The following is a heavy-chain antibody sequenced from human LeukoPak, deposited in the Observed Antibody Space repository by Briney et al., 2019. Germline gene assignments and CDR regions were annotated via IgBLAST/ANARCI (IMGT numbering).Heavy chain of an antibody. CDR1: GFPFSTYV. Sequence: PGESLRLSCVASGFPFSTYVMTWVRQAPGKGLEWVSAIVGSGVTTYYRDSVKGRFTIARDNSKNTLYLHMNDLRAEDTAVYYCAKEGYSSGWLDNWGQGTLVTVSS. CDR3: AKEGYSSGWLDN. J-gene: IGHJ4*02. V-gene: IGHV3-23*01. CDR2: IVGSGVTT. D-gene: IGHD6-19*01.